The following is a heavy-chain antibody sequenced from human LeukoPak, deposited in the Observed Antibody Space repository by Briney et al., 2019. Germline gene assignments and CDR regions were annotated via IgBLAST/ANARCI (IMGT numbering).Heavy chain of an antibody. D-gene: IGHD3-3*01. CDR1: GFTFSSYA. CDR2: ISGSGGST. CDR3: AKGFASSPGY. V-gene: IGHV3-23*01. J-gene: IGHJ4*02. Sequence: GGSLRLSCAASGFTFSSYAMSWVRQALGKGLEWVSAISGSGGSTYYADSVKGRFTISRDNAKNTLYLQMNSLRAEDTAVYYCAKGFASSPGYWGQGTLVTVSS.